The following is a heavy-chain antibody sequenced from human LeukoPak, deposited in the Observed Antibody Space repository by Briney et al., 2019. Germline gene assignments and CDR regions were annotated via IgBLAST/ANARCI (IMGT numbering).Heavy chain of an antibody. Sequence: GRSLRLSCAASGFTFDDYAMHWVRQAPGKGLEWVSGISWNSGSIGYADSVKGRFTISRDNAKNSLYLQMNSLRAEDTALYYCAKEAGTRGNWFGPWGQGTLVTVSS. J-gene: IGHJ5*02. CDR3: AKEAGTRGNWFGP. CDR1: GFTFDDYA. D-gene: IGHD1-1*01. CDR2: ISWNSGSI. V-gene: IGHV3-9*01.